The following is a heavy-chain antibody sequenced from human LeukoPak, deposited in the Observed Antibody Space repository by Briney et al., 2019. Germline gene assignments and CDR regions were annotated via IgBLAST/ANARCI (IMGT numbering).Heavy chain of an antibody. CDR2: IIPIFGTA. CDR3: ARMPGSGSYDPFDY. D-gene: IGHD1-26*01. CDR1: GGTFSSYA. Sequence: SVKVSCKASGGTFSSYAISWVRQAPGQGLEWMGGIIPIFGTANYAQRFQGRVTITADESTSTAYMELSSLRSEDTAVYYCARMPGSGSYDPFDYWGQGTLVTVSS. J-gene: IGHJ4*02. V-gene: IGHV1-69*13.